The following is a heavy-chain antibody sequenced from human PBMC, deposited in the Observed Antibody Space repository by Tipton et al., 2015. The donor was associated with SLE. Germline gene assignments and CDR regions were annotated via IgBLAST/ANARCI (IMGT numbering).Heavy chain of an antibody. CDR2: ISYSGST. J-gene: IGHJ4*02. CDR1: GGSISSGYYY. V-gene: IGHV4-39*07. Sequence: TLSLTCTVSGGSISSGYYYWGWIRQPPGKGLEWIGSISYSGSTDYNPSLKSRVTISADTSKNQFSLKLTSVTAADTAVYYCARPPGTYPTGDYWGQGTLVTVSS. D-gene: IGHD3-10*01. CDR3: ARPPGTYPTGDY.